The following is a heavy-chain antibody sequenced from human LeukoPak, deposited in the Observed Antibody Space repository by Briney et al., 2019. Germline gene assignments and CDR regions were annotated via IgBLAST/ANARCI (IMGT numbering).Heavy chain of an antibody. CDR2: ISSSSSYI. CDR1: GFTFSSYS. J-gene: IGHJ4*02. D-gene: IGHD6-6*01. V-gene: IGHV3-21*01. Sequence: GGSLRLSCAASGFTFSSYSMNWVRQAPGKGLEWVSSISSSSSYIYYADSVKGRFTISRDNAKNSLYLQMNSLRAEDTAVYYCVRDLGYEYSSSSPPGYWGQGTLVTVSS. CDR3: VRDLGYEYSSSSPPGY.